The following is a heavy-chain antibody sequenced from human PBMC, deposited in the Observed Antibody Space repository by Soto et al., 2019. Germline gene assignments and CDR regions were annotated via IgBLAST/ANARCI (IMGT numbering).Heavy chain of an antibody. CDR3: TSRQPHYYDSSGYHFQY. CDR1: GFTFSGSA. CDR2: IRSKANSYAT. Sequence: PGGSLRLSCAASGFTFSGSAMHWVRQASGKGLEWVGRIRSKANSYATEYAASVKGRLTISRDDSKNTAYLQMNSLKTEDTAVYYCTSRQPHYYDSSGYHFQYWGQGTLVTVSS. D-gene: IGHD3-22*01. J-gene: IGHJ1*01. V-gene: IGHV3-73*01.